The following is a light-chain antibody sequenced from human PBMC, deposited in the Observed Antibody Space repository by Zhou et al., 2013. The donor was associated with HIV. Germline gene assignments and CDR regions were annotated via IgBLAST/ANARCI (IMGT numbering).Light chain of an antibody. CDR1: QDISTY. CDR2: AAS. CDR3: QQYYSDLWT. Sequence: IRMTQSPSSFSASTGDRVTVSCRASQDISTYVAWYQQKLGKTPRLLIYAASTLQSGVPSRFSGTGSGTDFTLTIDCLQSEDFAVYYCQQYYSDLWTFGQGTKVEIK. V-gene: IGKV1-8*01. J-gene: IGKJ1*01.